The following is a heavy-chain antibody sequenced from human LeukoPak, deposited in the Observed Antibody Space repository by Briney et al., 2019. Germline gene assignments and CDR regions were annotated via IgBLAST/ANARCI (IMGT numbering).Heavy chain of an antibody. CDR1: GGSISSYY. CDR3: AKDLVVRGDYYYYMDV. V-gene: IGHV4-59*01. D-gene: IGHD3-10*01. Sequence: SETLSLTCTVSGGSISSYYWSWIRQPPGKGLEWIGYIYYSGSTNYNPSLKSRVTISVDTSKNQFSLKLSSVTAADTALYYCAKDLVVRGDYYYYMDVWGKGTTVTISS. J-gene: IGHJ6*03. CDR2: IYYSGST.